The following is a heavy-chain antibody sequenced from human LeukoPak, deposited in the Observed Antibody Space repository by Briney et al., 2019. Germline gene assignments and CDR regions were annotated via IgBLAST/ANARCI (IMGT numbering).Heavy chain of an antibody. V-gene: IGHV3-23*01. CDR2: VGGSGVKT. J-gene: IGHJ4*02. CDR3: AKRGDCSGTCTYDY. CDR1: GFTFSNYA. D-gene: IGHD2-2*01. Sequence: PGGSLRLSCAASGFTFSNYAIHWVRQAPGKGLEWVSIVGGSGVKTYYADSVKGRFTISRDNSKNTVYLQINSLRAEDTAVYYCAKRGDCSGTCTYDYWGQGTLVTVSS.